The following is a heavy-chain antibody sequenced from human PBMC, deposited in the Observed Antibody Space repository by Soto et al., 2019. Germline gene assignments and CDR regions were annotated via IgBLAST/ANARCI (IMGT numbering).Heavy chain of an antibody. V-gene: IGHV4-59*08. CDR2: IYYSGST. Sequence: QVQLQESGPGLVKPSETLSLTCTVSGCSISSYYWSWIRQPPGKGLEWLGYIYYSGSTNYNPSLKSRVTISVDTSKNQFSLKLSSVTAADTAVYYCARHKTSSSWTCPPDFWGQGTLVTVSS. J-gene: IGHJ4*02. CDR3: ARHKTSSSWTCPPDF. CDR1: GCSISSYY. D-gene: IGHD6-13*01.